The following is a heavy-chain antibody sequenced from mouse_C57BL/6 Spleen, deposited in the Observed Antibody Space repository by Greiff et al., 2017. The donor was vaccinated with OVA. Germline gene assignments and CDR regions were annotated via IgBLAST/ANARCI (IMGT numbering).Heavy chain of an antibody. V-gene: IGHV1-53*01. CDR2: INPSNGGT. D-gene: IGHD1-1*01. CDR3: SREDITTVGYFDV. CDR1: GYTFTSYW. Sequence: LQPGTELVKPGASVKLSCKASGYTFTSYWMHWVKQRPGQGLEWIGNINPSNGGTNYNETFKSKATLTVDKSSSTAYMQLSSLTSEDSAVYYGSREDITTVGYFDVWGTGTTVTVSA. J-gene: IGHJ1*03.